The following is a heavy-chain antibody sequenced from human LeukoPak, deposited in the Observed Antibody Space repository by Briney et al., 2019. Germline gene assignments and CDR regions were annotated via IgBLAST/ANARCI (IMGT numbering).Heavy chain of an antibody. CDR1: GGSISSSSYY. J-gene: IGHJ5*02. V-gene: IGHV4-39*07. CDR2: IYYSGST. CDR3: ARVVNWFDP. Sequence: SETLSLTCTVSGGSISSSSYYWGWIRQPPGKGLEWIGSIYYSGSTYYNPSLKSRVTISVDTSKNQFSLRLSSVTAADTAVYYCARVVNWFDPWGQGTLVTVSS.